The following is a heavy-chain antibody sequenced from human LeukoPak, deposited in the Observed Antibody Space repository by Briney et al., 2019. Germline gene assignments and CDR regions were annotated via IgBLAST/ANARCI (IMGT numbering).Heavy chain of an antibody. Sequence: GGSLRLSCAASGFIFTSYWIHWVRQAPGKGLVWVSRIHNDGTNTGYAHSVKGRFAIYTDNTTNTVYQQMNSLRAEDTAVSYCARGYVGSFVSLGQGAMVTVSS. CDR2: IHNDGTNT. J-gene: IGHJ3*02. D-gene: IGHD3-16*01. CDR1: GFIFTSYW. V-gene: IGHV3-74*01. CDR3: ARGYVGSFVS.